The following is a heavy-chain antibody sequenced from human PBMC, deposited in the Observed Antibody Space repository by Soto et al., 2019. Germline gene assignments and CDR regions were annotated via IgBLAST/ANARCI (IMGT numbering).Heavy chain of an antibody. J-gene: IGHJ4*02. CDR1: GFIFSNYN. V-gene: IGHV3-48*04. Sequence: EVQLVESGGDLVRPGGSLRLSCAASGFIFSNYNMNWVRQAPGKGLEWVSYISGSSSSIYYADSVKGRFTISRDNAKNALYMQMNSLRAEDTAVYYCAREALFEWFSVDYWGQGSLVTVSS. CDR3: AREALFEWFSVDY. D-gene: IGHD3-3*02. CDR2: ISGSSSSI.